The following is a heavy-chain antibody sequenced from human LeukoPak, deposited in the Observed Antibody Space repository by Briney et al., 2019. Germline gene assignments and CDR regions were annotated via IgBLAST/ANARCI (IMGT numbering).Heavy chain of an antibody. Sequence: PSETLSLTCTVSGGSISSYYWSWIRQPAGKGLEWIGRIYTSGSTNYNPSLKSRVTISVDKSKNQFSLKLSSVTAADTAVYYCARDHTTQTGPGPTDWFDPWGQGTLATVSS. J-gene: IGHJ5*02. CDR2: IYTSGST. D-gene: IGHD1-1*01. V-gene: IGHV4-4*07. CDR1: GGSISSYY. CDR3: ARDHTTQTGPGPTDWFDP.